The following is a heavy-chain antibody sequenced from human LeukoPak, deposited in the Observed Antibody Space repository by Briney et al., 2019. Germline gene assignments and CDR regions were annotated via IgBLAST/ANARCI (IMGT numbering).Heavy chain of an antibody. CDR3: AREVDEFGEYYYFDY. CDR1: GDFVSSQSAA. Sequence: QTLSLTCAISGDFVSSQSAAWNWITQSPSRGLDWLGRTYYRSKWSNDYAESLISRITINTDTSKTQFSLQLKSVTPEDTAVYYCAREVDEFGEYYYFDYWGQGTLVTVSS. D-gene: IGHD3-10*01. J-gene: IGHJ4*02. V-gene: IGHV6-1*01. CDR2: TYYRSKWSN.